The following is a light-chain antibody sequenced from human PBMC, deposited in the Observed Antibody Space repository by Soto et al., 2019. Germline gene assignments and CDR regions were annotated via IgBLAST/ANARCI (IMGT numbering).Light chain of an antibody. J-gene: IGKJ2*01. Sequence: EVVLTQSPGTLSLSPGERATLSCRASQSVSNNYLAWYQQKPGQSPKLLIFGSSDRATGIPDRFSGSGSGTDFTLTISSLEPEDFAVYYCQQYGSSPPYTFGQGNKLAIK. V-gene: IGKV3-20*01. CDR3: QQYGSSPPYT. CDR2: GSS. CDR1: QSVSNNY.